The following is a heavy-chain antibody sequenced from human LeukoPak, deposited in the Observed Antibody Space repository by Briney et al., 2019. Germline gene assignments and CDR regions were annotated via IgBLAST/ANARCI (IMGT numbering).Heavy chain of an antibody. CDR3: AGGPPRVVPAAKFYFDY. D-gene: IGHD2-2*01. CDR2: ISAYNGNT. V-gene: IGHV1-18*01. Sequence: GASVKVSCKASGYTFTSYGISWVRQAPGQGLEWMGWISAYNGNTNYAQKLQGRVTMTTDTSTSTAYMELRSLRSDDTAVYYCAGGPPRVVPAAKFYFDYWGQGTLVTVSS. CDR1: GYTFTSYG. J-gene: IGHJ4*02.